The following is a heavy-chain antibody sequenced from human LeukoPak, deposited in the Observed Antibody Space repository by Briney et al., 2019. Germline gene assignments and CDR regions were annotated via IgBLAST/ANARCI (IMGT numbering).Heavy chain of an antibody. Sequence: SETLSLTCTVSGASVSSGSYYWSWVRQPPGKGLEWIGYIYYSGSTNYNPSLKSRVTMSVDMSKNQFSLKLSSVTAADTAVYYCARDARGYSYIDYWGQGTLVTVSS. V-gene: IGHV4-61*01. CDR1: GASVSSGSYY. CDR3: ARDARGYSYIDY. CDR2: IYYSGST. D-gene: IGHD5-18*01. J-gene: IGHJ4*02.